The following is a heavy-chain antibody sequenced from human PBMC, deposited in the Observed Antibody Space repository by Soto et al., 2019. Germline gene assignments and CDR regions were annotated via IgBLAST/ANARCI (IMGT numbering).Heavy chain of an antibody. V-gene: IGHV4-59*01. CDR2: IYYSGST. CDR1: GGSISSYY. CDR3: ARVVMATKWIFVY. D-gene: IGHD3-16*02. J-gene: IGHJ4*02. Sequence: LSLTCTVSGGSISSYYWSWIRQPPGKGLEWIGYIYYSGSTNYNPSLKSRVTISVDTSKNQFSLKLSSVTAADTAVYYCARVVMATKWIFVYWGPGTLVTVFS.